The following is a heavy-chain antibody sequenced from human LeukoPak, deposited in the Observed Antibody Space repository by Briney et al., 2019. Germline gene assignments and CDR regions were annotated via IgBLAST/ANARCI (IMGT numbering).Heavy chain of an antibody. J-gene: IGHJ4*02. Sequence: GASVKVSCKTSGYNFFKYAIHWVRQAPGQRLEWMGWINAGNGNTKYSQKFQGRVTITRDTSASTAYMELSSLRSEDTAVYYCARWKQWLGLDYWGQGTLVTVSS. CDR2: INAGNGNT. D-gene: IGHD6-19*01. V-gene: IGHV1-3*01. CDR3: ARWKQWLGLDY. CDR1: GYNFFKYA.